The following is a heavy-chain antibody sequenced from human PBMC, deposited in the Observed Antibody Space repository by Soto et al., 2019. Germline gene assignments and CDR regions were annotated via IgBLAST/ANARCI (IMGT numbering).Heavy chain of an antibody. V-gene: IGHV2-5*02. CDR2: IYWDDDK. CDR1: GFSLSTSGVG. Sequence: SGPTLVNPTQTLTLTCTFSGFSLSTSGVGVGWIRQPPGKALEWLALIYWDDDKRYSPSLKSRLTITKDTSKNQVVLTMTNMEPVDTATYYCAHSRSPSSGWYNYYFDYWGQGTLVTVSS. CDR3: AHSRSPSSGWYNYYFDY. J-gene: IGHJ4*02. D-gene: IGHD6-19*01.